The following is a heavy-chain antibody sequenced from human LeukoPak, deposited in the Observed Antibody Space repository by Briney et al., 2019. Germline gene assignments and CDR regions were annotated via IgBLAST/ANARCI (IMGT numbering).Heavy chain of an antibody. D-gene: IGHD3-22*01. J-gene: IGHJ4*02. CDR3: ARGGYYYDSSGYYSFDY. V-gene: IGHV4-34*01. Sequence: PSETLSLTCAVYGGSFSGYYWSWIRQPPGKGLEWIGEINHSGSTNYNPSLKSRVTISVDTFKNQFSLKLSSVTAADTAVYYCARGGYYYDSSGYYSFDYWGQGTLVTVSS. CDR1: GGSFSGYY. CDR2: INHSGST.